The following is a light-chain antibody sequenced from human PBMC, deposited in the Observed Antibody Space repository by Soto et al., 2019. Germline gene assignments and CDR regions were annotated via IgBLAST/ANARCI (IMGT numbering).Light chain of an antibody. Sequence: DIQMTQSPSTLSASVGDRVTIXXRASQSISSWLAWYQQKPGKAPKXVIYDASSLESGVPSRFSGSGSGTDFTLTISSLQPEDFATHFCQQLNSYPITFGQGTRLEIK. CDR3: QQLNSYPIT. J-gene: IGKJ5*01. CDR2: DAS. V-gene: IGKV1-5*01. CDR1: QSISSW.